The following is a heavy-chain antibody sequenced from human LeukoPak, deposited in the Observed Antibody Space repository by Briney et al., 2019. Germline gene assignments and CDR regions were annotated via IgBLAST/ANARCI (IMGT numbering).Heavy chain of an antibody. CDR2: IYTSGST. D-gene: IGHD5-18*01. V-gene: IGHV4-4*07. Sequence: PSETLSLTCTVSGGSISGYYWSWIRQPAGKGLEWIGRIYTSGSTNYNPSLKSPVTISVDKSKNQFSLKLSSVTAADTAVYYCARDFRGYKKDTAMVQGWFDPWGQGTLVTVSS. CDR3: ARDFRGYKKDTAMVQGWFDP. CDR1: GGSISGYY. J-gene: IGHJ5*02.